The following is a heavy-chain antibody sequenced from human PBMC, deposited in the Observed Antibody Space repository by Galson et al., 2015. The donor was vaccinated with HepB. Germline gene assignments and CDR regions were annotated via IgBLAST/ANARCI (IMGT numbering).Heavy chain of an antibody. CDR1: GYTFTSYG. CDR2: ISGYNGNT. V-gene: IGHV1-18*04. CDR3: ARDRQSGWFKYYYYGMDV. J-gene: IGHJ6*02. Sequence: SVKVSCKASGYTFTSYGISWVRQAPGQGPEWMGGISGYNGNTKYAEKFQGRVTMTTDTSTSTAYMELRSLRSDDTAEYYCARDRQSGWFKYYYYGMDVWGQGTTVTVSS. D-gene: IGHD6-19*01.